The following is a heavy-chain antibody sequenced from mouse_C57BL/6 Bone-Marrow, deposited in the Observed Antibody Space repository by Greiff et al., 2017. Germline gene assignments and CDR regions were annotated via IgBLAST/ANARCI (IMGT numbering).Heavy chain of an antibody. J-gene: IGHJ2*01. D-gene: IGHD1-1*01. Sequence: QVQLQQPGAELVMPGASVKLSCKASGYTFTSYWMHWVKQRPGQGLEWIGEIDPSDSYTNYNQKFKGKSTLTVDKSSSTAYVQLSSLTSEDSAVYYCAREEITTVVSYYFDYWGQGTTLTVSS. CDR3: AREEITTVVSYYFDY. CDR2: IDPSDSYT. V-gene: IGHV1-69*01. CDR1: GYTFTSYW.